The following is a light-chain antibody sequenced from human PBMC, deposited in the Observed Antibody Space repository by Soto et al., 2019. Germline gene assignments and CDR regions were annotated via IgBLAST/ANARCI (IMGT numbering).Light chain of an antibody. CDR3: QQRNNWVT. CDR2: DAF. Sequence: EVVLTQSPVTLSLSPGERATLSCRASQNINNYLAWYQQKPGQPPRLLIYDAFNRATGIPARFSDSGSGTDFILTISSLEPEDFGVYYCQQRNNWVTFGGGTKVEIK. CDR1: QNINNY. J-gene: IGKJ4*01. V-gene: IGKV3-11*01.